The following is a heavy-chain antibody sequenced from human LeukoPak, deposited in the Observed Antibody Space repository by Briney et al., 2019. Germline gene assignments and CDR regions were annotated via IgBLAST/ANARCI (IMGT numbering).Heavy chain of an antibody. J-gene: IGHJ4*02. CDR2: INHSGST. V-gene: IGHV4-34*01. Sequence: SETLSLTCAVYGGSFSGYYWSWIRQPPGKGLEWIGEINHSGSTNYNPSLKSRVTISVDTSKNQFSLKLSSLTAADTAVYYCARLSSGWYDYWGQGTLVTVSS. CDR3: ARLSSGWYDY. D-gene: IGHD6-19*01. CDR1: GGSFSGYY.